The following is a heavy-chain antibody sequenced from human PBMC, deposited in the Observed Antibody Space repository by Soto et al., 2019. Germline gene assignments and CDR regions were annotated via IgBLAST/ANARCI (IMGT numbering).Heavy chain of an antibody. Sequence: QVQLVESGGGVVQPGRSLRLSCAASGFTFSSYGMHWVRQAPGKGLEWVAVIWYDGSNKYYADSVKGRFTISRDNSKNTLDLQMNSLRAEDTAVYYCARELLGEGVTIFGVVISGFDYWGQGTLVTVSS. CDR2: IWYDGSNK. CDR3: ARELLGEGVTIFGVVISGFDY. CDR1: GFTFSSYG. J-gene: IGHJ4*02. D-gene: IGHD3-3*01. V-gene: IGHV3-33*01.